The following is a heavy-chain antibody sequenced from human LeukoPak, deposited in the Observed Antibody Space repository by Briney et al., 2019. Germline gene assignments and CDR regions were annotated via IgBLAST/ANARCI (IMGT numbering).Heavy chain of an antibody. CDR3: AKDLSGSYAFDY. D-gene: IGHD1-26*01. V-gene: IGHV3-30*18. CDR1: GFTFSSYG. J-gene: IGHJ4*02. Sequence: GGSLRLSCAASGFTFSSYGMHWVRQAPGKGLEWVAVISYDGSNKYYADSVKGRFTISRDNSKNTLYLQMNSLSAEDTAVYYCAKDLSGSYAFDYWGQGTLVTVSS. CDR2: ISYDGSNK.